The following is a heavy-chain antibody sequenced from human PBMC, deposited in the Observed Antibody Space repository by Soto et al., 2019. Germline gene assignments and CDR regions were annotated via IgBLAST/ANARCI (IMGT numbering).Heavy chain of an antibody. CDR2: ISVSGDIT. Sequence: VQLQQWGAGLLKPSETLSLTCAVYGGSFSGYYWSWIRQPPGKGLEWVSDISVSGDITYYADSVKARFTISRDNSKNTLYLQMNSLRAEDTALYYCAKVSCSSNSCPLDFWGQGTLVTVSS. V-gene: IGHV3-23*01. CDR3: AKVSCSSNSCPLDF. CDR1: GGSFSGYY. D-gene: IGHD2-2*01. J-gene: IGHJ4*02.